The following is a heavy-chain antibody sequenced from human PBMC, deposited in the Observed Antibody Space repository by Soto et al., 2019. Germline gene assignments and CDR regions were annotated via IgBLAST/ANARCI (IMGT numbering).Heavy chain of an antibody. CDR3: ARLRVNGGALDL. CDR1: GGSIRSGGYH. V-gene: IGHV4-31*03. CDR2: IYHTGSA. J-gene: IGHJ3*01. Sequence: QVQLLESGPGLVKPSQTLSLTCTVSGGSIRSGGYHWTWIRQHPGKGLEWIGNIYHTGSAYYTPSLKSRVITSVDTSKNQFSLKLSSVTAADTAVYYCARLRVNGGALDLWGQGTMVTVSS. D-gene: IGHD2-8*01.